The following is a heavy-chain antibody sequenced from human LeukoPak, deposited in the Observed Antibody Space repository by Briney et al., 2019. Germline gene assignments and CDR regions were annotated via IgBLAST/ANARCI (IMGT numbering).Heavy chain of an antibody. D-gene: IGHD3-3*01. Sequence: GSLRLSCAASGFTFSSYGMHWVRQAPGKGLEWVAVIWYDGSNKYYADSVKGRFTISRDNSKNTLYLQMNSLRAEDTAVYYCARDDRSKYYDFWSGYSRPLDYWGQGTLVTVSS. CDR3: ARDDRSKYYDFWSGYSRPLDY. V-gene: IGHV3-33*01. CDR1: GFTFSSYG. CDR2: IWYDGSNK. J-gene: IGHJ4*02.